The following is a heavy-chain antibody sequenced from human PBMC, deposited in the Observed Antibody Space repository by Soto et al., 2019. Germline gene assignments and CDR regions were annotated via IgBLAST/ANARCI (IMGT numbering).Heavy chain of an antibody. CDR2: ISYDGSNK. CDR3: TRANWYSEY. V-gene: IGHV3-30-3*01. CDR1: GFTFSSYA. J-gene: IGHJ4*02. Sequence: PGGSLRLSCAASGFTFSSYAMHWVRQAPGKGLEWVAVISYDGSNKYYADSVKGRFTISRDNSKNTLYLQMNSLRAEDTAVYYCTRANWYSEYWSQGTLVTVSS. D-gene: IGHD7-27*01.